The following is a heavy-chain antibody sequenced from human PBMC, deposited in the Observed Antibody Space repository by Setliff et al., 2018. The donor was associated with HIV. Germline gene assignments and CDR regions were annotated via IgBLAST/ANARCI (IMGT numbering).Heavy chain of an antibody. D-gene: IGHD4-17*01. CDR2: IYTSGNT. CDR3: ARGNSRRLRVHYYYYYMDV. J-gene: IGHJ6*03. V-gene: IGHV4-61*09. Sequence: KPSETLSLTCTVSGGSISSGSYYWSWIRQPAGKGLEWIGHIYTSGNTNHNPYLKSRVTISVDTSKNQFSLKLSSVTAADTAVYYCARGNSRRLRVHYYYYYMDVWGKGTTVTVSS. CDR1: GGSISSGSYY.